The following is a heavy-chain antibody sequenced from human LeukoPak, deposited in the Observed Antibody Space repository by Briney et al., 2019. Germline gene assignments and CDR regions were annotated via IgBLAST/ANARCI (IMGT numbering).Heavy chain of an antibody. CDR1: GYSISSGYY. D-gene: IGHD3-22*01. J-gene: IGHJ4*02. V-gene: IGHV4-38-2*01. Sequence: SETLSLTCAVSGYSISSGYYWGWIRQPPGKGLEWIGSIYHSGSTYYNPSLKSRVTISVDTSKNQFSLKLSSVTAADTAVYCCARAVCSSGYYCIPYDYWGQGTLVTVSS. CDR2: IYHSGST. CDR3: ARAVCSSGYYCIPYDY.